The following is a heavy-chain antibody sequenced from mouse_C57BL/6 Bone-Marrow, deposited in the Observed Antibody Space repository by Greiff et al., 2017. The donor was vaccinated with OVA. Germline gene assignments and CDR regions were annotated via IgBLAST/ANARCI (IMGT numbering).Heavy chain of an antibody. J-gene: IGHJ1*03. CDR3: TPYYYGSSYVYFDV. CDR1: GYTFTDYE. CDR2: IDPETGGT. D-gene: IGHD1-1*01. V-gene: IGHV1-15*01. Sequence: VHLVESGAELVRPGASVTLSCKASGYTFTDYEMHWVKQTPVHGLEWIGAIDPETGGTAYNQKFKGKAILTADKSSSTAYMELRSLTSEDSAVYYCTPYYYGSSYVYFDVWGTGTTVTVSS.